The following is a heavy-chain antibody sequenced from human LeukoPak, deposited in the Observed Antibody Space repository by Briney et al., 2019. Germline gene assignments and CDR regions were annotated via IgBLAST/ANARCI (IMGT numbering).Heavy chain of an antibody. V-gene: IGHV1-46*01. CDR1: GYTFTSYY. D-gene: IGHD6-13*01. CDR3: ARAYSSSWSEDYAFDI. Sequence: GASVKVSCKASGYTFTSYYMHWVRQAPGQGLEWMGIINPSGGSTSYAQKFQGRVTMTRDTSTSTVYMELSSLRSEDTAVYYCARAYSSSWSEDYAFDIWGQGTMVTVSS. J-gene: IGHJ3*02. CDR2: INPSGGST.